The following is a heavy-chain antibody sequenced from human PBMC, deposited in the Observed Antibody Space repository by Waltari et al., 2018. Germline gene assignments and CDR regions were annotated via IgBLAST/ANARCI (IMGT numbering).Heavy chain of an antibody. V-gene: IGHV4-61*02. Sequence: QVQLQESGPGLVKPSQTLSLTCTVSGGSMSSGSYYWTWIRPPAGKGLEWIGRIYSSGSTNYNPSLKSRVTISVDTSKNQFSLKLSSVTAADTAVYYCAREVDDYDILTGYSKDAFDIWGQGTMVAVSS. CDR1: GGSMSSGSYY. CDR3: AREVDDYDILTGYSKDAFDI. CDR2: IYSSGST. D-gene: IGHD3-9*01. J-gene: IGHJ3*02.